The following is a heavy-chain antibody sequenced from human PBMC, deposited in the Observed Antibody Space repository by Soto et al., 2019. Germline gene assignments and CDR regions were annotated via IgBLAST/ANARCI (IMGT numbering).Heavy chain of an antibody. CDR1: GFTFSSYG. CDR2: ISYDGSNK. D-gene: IGHD2-15*01. J-gene: IGHJ3*02. CDR3: AILGRVVVAASHTTDAFDI. Sequence: QVQLVESGGGVVQPGRSLRLSCAASGFTFSSYGMHWVRQAPGKGLEWVAVISYDGSNKYYADSVKGRFTISRDNSKNTLYLQMNSRRAEDAAVYYCAILGRVVVAASHTTDAFDIWGQGTMVTVSS. V-gene: IGHV3-30*03.